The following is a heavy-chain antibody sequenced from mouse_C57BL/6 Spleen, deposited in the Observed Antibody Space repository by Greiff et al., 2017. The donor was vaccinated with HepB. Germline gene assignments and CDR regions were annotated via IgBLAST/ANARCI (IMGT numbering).Heavy chain of an antibody. D-gene: IGHD1-1*01. J-gene: IGHJ1*03. CDR1: GYTFTSYW. CDR3: ARGYYYGSSYLWHFDV. Sequence: QVQLQQPGAELVMPGASVKLSCKASGYTFTSYWMHWVKQRPGQGLEWIGEIDPSDSYTNYNQKFKGKSTLTVDKSSSTAYMQLSSLTSEDSAVYYCARGYYYGSSYLWHFDVWGTGTTVTVSS. V-gene: IGHV1-69*01. CDR2: IDPSDSYT.